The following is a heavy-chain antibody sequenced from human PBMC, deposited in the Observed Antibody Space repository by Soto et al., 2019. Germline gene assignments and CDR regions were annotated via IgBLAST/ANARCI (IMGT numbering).Heavy chain of an antibody. Sequence: QVQLQESGPGLVKPSETLSLTCTVSGGSISSNYWSWIRQPPGKGLEWIGYTYYRGNTNYNPYLQRRLTRSEDTSKNQFSLKLNSMPAADTAVYYWARDNCGSGSTYFDYWGQGTLVTVSS. D-gene: IGHD3-10*01. V-gene: IGHV4-59*12. J-gene: IGHJ4*02. CDR3: ARDNCGSGSTYFDY. CDR1: GGSISSNY. CDR2: TYYRGNT.